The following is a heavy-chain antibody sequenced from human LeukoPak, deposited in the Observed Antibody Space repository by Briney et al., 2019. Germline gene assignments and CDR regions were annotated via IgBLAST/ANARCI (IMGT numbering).Heavy chain of an antibody. D-gene: IGHD2-15*01. CDR1: GFTFSSYS. Sequence: GGSLRLSCAASGFTFSSYSMSWVRQAPGKGLEWVSSISSSSSYIYYADSVKGRFTISRDNAKNSLYLQMNSLRAEDTAVYYCARVRYCSGGSCGSYFDYWGQGTLVTVSS. J-gene: IGHJ4*02. CDR2: ISSSSSYI. CDR3: ARVRYCSGGSCGSYFDY. V-gene: IGHV3-21*01.